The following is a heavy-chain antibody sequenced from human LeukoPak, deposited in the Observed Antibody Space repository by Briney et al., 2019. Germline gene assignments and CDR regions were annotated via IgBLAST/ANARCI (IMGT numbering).Heavy chain of an antibody. CDR2: INSDGSSI. Sequence: GGSLRLSCAASGFTFSSYWMHWVRQAPGKGLVWVSRINSDGSSITYADSVKGRFTISRDNAKNTLFLQMNSLRVEDTAVYYCAREGRVSGYDFDCWGQGTLVTASS. V-gene: IGHV3-74*03. J-gene: IGHJ4*02. CDR3: AREGRVSGYDFDC. CDR1: GFTFSSYW. D-gene: IGHD5-12*01.